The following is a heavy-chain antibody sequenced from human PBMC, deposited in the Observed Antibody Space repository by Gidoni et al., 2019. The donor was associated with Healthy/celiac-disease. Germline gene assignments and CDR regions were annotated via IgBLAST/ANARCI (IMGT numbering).Heavy chain of an antibody. CDR3: TTYDGARAAADP. CDR2: IRSKANSYAT. CDR1: GLTFSGSA. Sequence: EVPLVDSGGGLVQPGASLNLFFAASGLTFSGSAMHWVRQASGKGLEWVGRIRSKANSYATAYAASVKGRFTISRDDSKNTAYLQMNSLKTEETAVYYCTTYDGARAAADPWGQGTLVTVSS. D-gene: IGHD6-13*01. J-gene: IGHJ5*02. V-gene: IGHV3-73*01.